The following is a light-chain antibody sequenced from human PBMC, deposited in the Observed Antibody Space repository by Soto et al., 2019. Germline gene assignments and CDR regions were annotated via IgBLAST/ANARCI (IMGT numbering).Light chain of an antibody. CDR2: GAS. Sequence: EIVLTQSPGTLSLSPGERATLSCRASQSVSSSYLAWYQQKPGQAPRLLIYGASSRSTGIPDRFSGSGSGSDFTRTISRLEPEGVAVYYCQQYCSSPYTFGQGTKLEIK. J-gene: IGKJ2*01. CDR3: QQYCSSPYT. CDR1: QSVSSSY. V-gene: IGKV3-20*01.